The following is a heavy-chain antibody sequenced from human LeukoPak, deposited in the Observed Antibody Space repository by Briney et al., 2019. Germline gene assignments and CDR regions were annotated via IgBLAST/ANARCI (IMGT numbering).Heavy chain of an antibody. CDR3: ARHSSGYYYNFDY. J-gene: IGHJ4*02. CDR1: GGSISSSSYY. Sequence: SETLSLTCTVSGGSISSSSYYWGWIRQPPGKGLEWIGSIYYSGSTYYNPSLKSRVTISVDTSKNQFSLKLSSVTAADTAVYYCARHSSGYYYNFDYWGQGTLVTVSS. V-gene: IGHV4-39*07. D-gene: IGHD3-22*01. CDR2: IYYSGST.